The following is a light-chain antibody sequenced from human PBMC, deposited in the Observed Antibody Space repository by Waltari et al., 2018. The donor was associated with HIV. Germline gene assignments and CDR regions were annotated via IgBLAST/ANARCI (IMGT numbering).Light chain of an antibody. CDR3: QQNSYWLPIT. CDR2: GAS. J-gene: IGKJ5*01. CDR1: QSVGTK. V-gene: IGKV3-15*01. Sequence: EIVMTQSPATLSVSPGESATLSCRASQSVGTKLAWYQQKPGQAPRLLIYGASIRATGIPARFSGSGSGMEFTLTISSLQSEDLAVYYCQQNSYWLPITFGQGTRLEI.